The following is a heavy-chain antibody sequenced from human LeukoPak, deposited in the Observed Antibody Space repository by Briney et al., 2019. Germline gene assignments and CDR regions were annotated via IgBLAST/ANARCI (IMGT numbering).Heavy chain of an antibody. CDR3: ARVLYYDFWSGLRGGWYFDY. J-gene: IGHJ4*02. CDR1: GFTFSDYY. CDR2: ISSSGSTI. V-gene: IGHV3-11*04. Sequence: GGSLRLSCAASGFTFSDYYMSWIRKAPGKGLEWVSYISSSGSTIYYADSVKGRFTISRDNAKNSLYLQMNSLRAEDTAVYYCARVLYYDFWSGLRGGWYFDYWGQGTLVTVSS. D-gene: IGHD3-3*01.